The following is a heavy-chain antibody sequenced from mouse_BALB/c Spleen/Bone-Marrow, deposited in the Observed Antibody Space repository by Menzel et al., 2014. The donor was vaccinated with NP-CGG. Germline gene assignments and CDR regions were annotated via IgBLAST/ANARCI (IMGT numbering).Heavy chain of an antibody. V-gene: IGHV6-6*02. D-gene: IGHD1-1*01. CDR2: IRLKSNNYAT. Sequence: EVTLQESGGGLVQPGGSMKLSCVASGFTFSNYWMNWVRQSPEKGLEWVAEIRLKSNNYATHYAESVKGRFTISRDDSKSSVYLQTNNLRPEDTGIYYCTRSLRLFDDWGQGTTLTASA. CDR3: TRSLRLFDD. CDR1: GFTFSNYW. J-gene: IGHJ2*01.